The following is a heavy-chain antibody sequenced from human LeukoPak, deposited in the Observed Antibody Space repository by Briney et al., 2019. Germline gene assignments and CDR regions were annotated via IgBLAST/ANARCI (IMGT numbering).Heavy chain of an antibody. CDR2: ISGSGGST. Sequence: PGGSLRLSCAVSGFTFSSYAMSWVRQAPGKGLEWVSAISGSGGSTYYADSVKGRFTISRDNSKNTLYLQMNSPRAEDSAIYYCTKDLSGSDWVADFWGQGTLVTVSS. D-gene: IGHD1-26*01. V-gene: IGHV3-23*01. CDR3: TKDLSGSDWVADF. CDR1: GFTFSSYA. J-gene: IGHJ4*02.